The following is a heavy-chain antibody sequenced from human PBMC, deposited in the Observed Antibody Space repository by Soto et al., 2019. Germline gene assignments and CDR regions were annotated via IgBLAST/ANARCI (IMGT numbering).Heavy chain of an antibody. CDR1: GGSSSSGGYS. CDR2: IYHSGST. D-gene: IGHD3-22*01. V-gene: IGHV4-30-2*01. Sequence: SETLSLTCAVSGGSSSSGGYSRSWIRQPPGKGLEWIGYIYHSGSTYYNPSLKSRVTISVDRSKNQFSLKLSSVTAADTAVYYCAREGITMIEGAASPEPYFQHWGQGTLVTVSS. J-gene: IGHJ1*01. CDR3: AREGITMIEGAASPEPYFQH.